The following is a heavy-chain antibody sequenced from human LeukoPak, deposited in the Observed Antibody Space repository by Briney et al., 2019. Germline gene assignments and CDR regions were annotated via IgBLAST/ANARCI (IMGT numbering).Heavy chain of an antibody. V-gene: IGHV1-18*01. CDR3: ARDRGTYYYDSSGYYDQ. CDR2: ISAYNGNT. CDR1: GYTFTSYG. D-gene: IGHD3-22*01. J-gene: IGHJ4*02. Sequence: ASVKVSCKASGYTFTSYGISWVRQAPGQGLEWMGWISAYNGNTNYAQKLQGRVTMTTDTSTSTAYMELRSLRSDGTAVYYCARDRGTYYYDSSGYYDQWGQGTLVTVSS.